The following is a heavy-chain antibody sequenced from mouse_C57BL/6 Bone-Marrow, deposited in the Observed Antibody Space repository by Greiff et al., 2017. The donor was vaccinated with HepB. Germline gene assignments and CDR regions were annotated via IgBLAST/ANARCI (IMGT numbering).Heavy chain of an antibody. CDR3: ACQRGLLLRSSKAMAY. Sequence: VKLMESVGGLVKPGASLKLSCAASGFTFSSYTMSWVRQTPEKRLGWVATISGGGGNTYYPDSVKGRFTISRDNAKNTLYLQMSSLRSEDTALYYCACQRGLLLRSSKAMAYWGQGTSVTVSS. CDR1: GFTFSSYT. CDR2: ISGGGGNT. D-gene: IGHD1-1*01. V-gene: IGHV5-9*01. J-gene: IGHJ4*01.